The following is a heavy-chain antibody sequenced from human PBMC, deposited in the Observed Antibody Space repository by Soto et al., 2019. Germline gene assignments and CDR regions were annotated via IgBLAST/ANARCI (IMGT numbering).Heavy chain of an antibody. D-gene: IGHD3-22*01. CDR2: ISSSSSYI. J-gene: IGHJ6*02. CDR1: GFTFSSYS. V-gene: IGHV3-21*01. CDR3: ARDLSPGYYYDSSGYYYYYYGMDV. Sequence: GGSLRLSCAASGFTFSSYSMNWVRQAPGKGLEWVSSISSSSSYIYYADSVKGRFTISRDNAKNSLYLQMNSLRAEDTAVYYCARDLSPGYYYDSSGYYYYYYGMDVWGQGTTVTVSS.